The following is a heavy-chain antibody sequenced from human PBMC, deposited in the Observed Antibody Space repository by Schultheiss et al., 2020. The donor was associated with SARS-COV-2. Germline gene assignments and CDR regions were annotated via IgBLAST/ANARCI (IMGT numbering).Heavy chain of an antibody. Sequence: SETLSLTCTVSGGSISSGGYYWSWIRQHPGKGLEWIGYIYYSGSTYYNPSLKSRVTISVDTSKNQFSLKLSSVTAADTAVYYCARGGGGYCSSTSCYGWFDPWGQGTLVTVSS. CDR2: IYYSGST. CDR3: ARGGGGYCSSTSCYGWFDP. V-gene: IGHV4-31*03. D-gene: IGHD2-2*01. CDR1: GGSISSGGYY. J-gene: IGHJ5*02.